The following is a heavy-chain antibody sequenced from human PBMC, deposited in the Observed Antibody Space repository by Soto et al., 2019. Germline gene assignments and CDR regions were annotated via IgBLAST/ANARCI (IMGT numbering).Heavy chain of an antibody. CDR3: ARMGPRAARPSY. V-gene: IGHV3-11*01. J-gene: IGHJ4*02. Sequence: QVQLAESGGGLVEPGGYLRISCAASGFTFSDYYMSWIRQSPGKGLEWVSFVSSSGTTMYFADAVKGRFTISSDNAKNSLYLQMNSLRAADTDVYYCARMGPRAARPSYWGQGTLVTVSS. D-gene: IGHD6-6*01. CDR1: GFTFSDYY. CDR2: VSSSGTTM.